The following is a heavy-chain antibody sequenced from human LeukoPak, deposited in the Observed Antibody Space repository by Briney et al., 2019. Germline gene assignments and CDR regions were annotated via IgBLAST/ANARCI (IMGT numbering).Heavy chain of an antibody. CDR1: GGSISSSSYY. D-gene: IGHD2-2*01. CDR3: ARLGGYCSSTSCADY. J-gene: IGHJ4*02. V-gene: IGHV4-39*01. CDR2: IYYSGST. Sequence: SETLSLTCTVSGGSISSSSYYWGWIRQPPGKGLEWIGSIYYSGSTYYNPSLKSRVTISVDTSKNQFSLKLSSVTAADTAVYYCARLGGYCSSTSCADYWGQGTLVTVSS.